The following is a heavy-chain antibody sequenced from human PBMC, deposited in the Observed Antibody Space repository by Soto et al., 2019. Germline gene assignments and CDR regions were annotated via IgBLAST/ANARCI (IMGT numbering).Heavy chain of an antibody. CDR1: GDYISSYH. J-gene: IGHJ3*02. V-gene: IGHV4-59*01. D-gene: IGHD1-26*01. Sequence: SETLSLTCTVFGDYISSYHWSWIRQPPGKGLEWVGFIYSSGNTNYNHSLKSRVTISTDTSKNQFSLKLTSVTAADTAVYYCARAAVPATCCAFDIWGQGTMVTVSS. CDR2: IYSSGNT. CDR3: ARAAVPATCCAFDI.